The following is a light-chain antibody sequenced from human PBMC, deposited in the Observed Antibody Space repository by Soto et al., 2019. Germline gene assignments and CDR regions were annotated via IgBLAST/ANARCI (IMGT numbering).Light chain of an antibody. CDR1: QSVSSD. CDR2: EAS. J-gene: IGKJ3*01. CDR3: QQYNSWPFT. Sequence: IVMTQSPATLSVSPGERATLSCRASQSVSSDLAWYQQKPGQAPRLLIYEASIRATGIAARFSGSGSGTEFTLTISSLQSEDSAVYWCQQYNSWPFTVGPGTKVEFK. V-gene: IGKV3-15*01.